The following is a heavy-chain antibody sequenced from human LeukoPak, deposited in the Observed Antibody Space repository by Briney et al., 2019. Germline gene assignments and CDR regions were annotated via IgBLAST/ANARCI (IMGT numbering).Heavy chain of an antibody. CDR3: AELGITLIGGV. D-gene: IGHD3-10*02. J-gene: IGHJ6*04. Sequence: GSLRLSCAASGFTFSSYEMNWVRQAPGKGLEWVSYISSSGSTIYYADSVKGRFTISRDNAKDSLYLQMNSLRAEDTAVYYCAELGITLIGGVWGKGTTVTVSS. CDR2: ISSSGSTI. CDR1: GFTFSSYE. V-gene: IGHV3-48*03.